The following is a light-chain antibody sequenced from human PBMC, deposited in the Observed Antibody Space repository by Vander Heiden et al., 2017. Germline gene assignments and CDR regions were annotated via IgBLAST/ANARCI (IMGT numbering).Light chain of an antibody. J-gene: IGLJ1*01. Sequence: QSVPTQPPSASGTPRPRVTISCSGSSSNIGSNTVNWYQQLPGTAPKLLIYSNNQRPSGVPDRFSGSKSGTSASLAISGLQSEDEADYYCAAWDDSLNGFYVFGTGTKVTVL. V-gene: IGLV1-44*01. CDR1: SSNIGSNT. CDR2: SNN. CDR3: AAWDDSLNGFYV.